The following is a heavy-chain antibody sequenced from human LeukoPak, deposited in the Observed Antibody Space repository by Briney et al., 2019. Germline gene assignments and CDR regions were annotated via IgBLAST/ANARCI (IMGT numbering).Heavy chain of an antibody. J-gene: IGHJ4*02. D-gene: IGHD1-26*01. Sequence: GGSLRLSCGASGFTFSNYWMHWVRQVPGKGLEWVSRNDGSSTNYADSVKGRFTISRDNAKNTLHLQMNSLTVEDTAVYYCAKGGSYTIDYWGQGILVSVSS. CDR3: AKGGSYTIDY. CDR1: GFTFSNYW. V-gene: IGHV3-74*01. CDR2: NDGSST.